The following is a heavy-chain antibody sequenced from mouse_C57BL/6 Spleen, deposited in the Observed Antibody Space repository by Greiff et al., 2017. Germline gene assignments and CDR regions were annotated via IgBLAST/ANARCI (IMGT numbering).Heavy chain of an antibody. V-gene: IGHV1-82*01. D-gene: IGHD2-1*01. J-gene: IGHJ1*03. Sequence: QVQLQQSGPELVKPGASVKISCKASGYAFSSSWMNWVKQRPGKGLEWIGRIYPGDGDTNYNGKFKGKATLTADKSSSTAYMQLSSLTSEDSAVYFWARYYGNPYWYFDVWGTGTTVTVSS. CDR2: IYPGDGDT. CDR3: ARYYGNPYWYFDV. CDR1: GYAFSSSW.